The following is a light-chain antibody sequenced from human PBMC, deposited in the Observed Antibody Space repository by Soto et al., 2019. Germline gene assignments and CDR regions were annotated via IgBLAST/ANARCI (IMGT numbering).Light chain of an antibody. CDR2: DAS. J-gene: IGKJ1*01. CDR1: QSISSW. Sequence: DIQMTQSPSTLSASVGDRVTITCRASQSISSWLAWYQQKPGKAPKLLIYDASNLESGVPSRFSGSGSGTEFTLTISSLQPDDFATYYCQQYNSYLTFGQGTKGGYQ. CDR3: QQYNSYLT. V-gene: IGKV1-5*01.